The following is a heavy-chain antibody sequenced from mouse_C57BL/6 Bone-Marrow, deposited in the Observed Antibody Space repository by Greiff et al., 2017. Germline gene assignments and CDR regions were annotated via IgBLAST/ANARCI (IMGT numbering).Heavy chain of an antibody. Sequence: EVKLMESGGDLVKPGGSLKLSCAASGFTFSSYGMSWVRQTPDKRLEWVATISSGGSYTYYPDSVKGRFTISRDNAKNTLYLQMSSLKSEDTAMYYCARQFYYFDYWGQGTTLTVSS. CDR1: GFTFSSYG. CDR3: ARQFYYFDY. V-gene: IGHV5-6*01. J-gene: IGHJ2*01. CDR2: ISSGGSYT.